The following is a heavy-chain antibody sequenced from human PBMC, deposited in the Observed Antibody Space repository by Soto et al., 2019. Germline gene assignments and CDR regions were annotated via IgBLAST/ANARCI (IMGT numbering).Heavy chain of an antibody. CDR1: GGSFSGYD. CDR3: ARVSSDGSGYEITDY. D-gene: IGHD5-12*01. Sequence: PSETLSLTCAVYGGSFSGYDWSWIRQPPGKGLERIGEINHSGSTNYNPSLKSRVTISVDTSKNQFSLKLSSVTAADTAVYYCARVSSDGSGYEITDYWGQGTLVTVSS. J-gene: IGHJ4*02. V-gene: IGHV4-34*01. CDR2: INHSGST.